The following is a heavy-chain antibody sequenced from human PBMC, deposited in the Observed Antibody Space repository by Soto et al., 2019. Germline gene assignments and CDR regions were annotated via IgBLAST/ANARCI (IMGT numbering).Heavy chain of an antibody. Sequence: QVQLQASGPGLVKPSETLSLTCTVSGASMNSYHWSWIRQPAGKGLEWIGHIHSSGSTNYNPSLKSRVTMSVDTSKNQFSLRLMSLTAADTAVSYCARDQGVAAAGITWFDPWGQGSLVTVSS. J-gene: IGHJ5*02. CDR3: ARDQGVAAAGITWFDP. CDR1: GASMNSYH. CDR2: IHSSGST. V-gene: IGHV4-4*07. D-gene: IGHD6-13*01.